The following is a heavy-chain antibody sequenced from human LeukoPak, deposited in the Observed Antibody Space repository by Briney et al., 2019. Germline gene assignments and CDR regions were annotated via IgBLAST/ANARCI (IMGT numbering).Heavy chain of an antibody. J-gene: IGHJ4*02. Sequence: PSETLSLTCSVSGGSISSNYWSWIRQPPGKGLEWIGYIYYSGSTNYNASLKSRLTISADTSKNQFSLKLSSVTAADTAVYFCARHEGYSYAFAYWGQGTLVTVSS. CDR3: ARHEGYSYAFAY. CDR2: IYYSGST. D-gene: IGHD5-18*01. CDR1: GGSISSNY. V-gene: IGHV4-59*08.